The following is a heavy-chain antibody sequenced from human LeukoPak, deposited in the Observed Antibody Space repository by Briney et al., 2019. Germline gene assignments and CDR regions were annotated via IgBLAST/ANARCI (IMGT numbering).Heavy chain of an antibody. CDR1: GGSFSGYY. J-gene: IGHJ3*02. CDR2: INHSGST. CDR3: AKSNGYGLVDI. V-gene: IGHV4-34*01. D-gene: IGHD3-10*01. Sequence: SETPSLTCAVYGGSFSGYYWSWIRQPPGKGLEWIGEINHSGSTNYNPSLKSRVTISLDTSRNQFSLKLNSVTAADTAVYYCAKSNGYGLVDIWGQGTMVTVSS.